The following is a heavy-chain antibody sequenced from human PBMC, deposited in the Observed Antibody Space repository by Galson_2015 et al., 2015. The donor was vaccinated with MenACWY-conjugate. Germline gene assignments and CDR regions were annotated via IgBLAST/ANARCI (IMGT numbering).Heavy chain of an antibody. V-gene: IGHV3-23*01. J-gene: IGHJ4*02. D-gene: IGHD1-26*01. CDR1: GFTFSSYA. Sequence: SLRLSCAASGFTFSSYAMSWVRQAPGKGLEWVSAISGSGGSTYYADSVKGRFTISRDNSKNTLYLQMNSLRAEDTAVYYRAKDIYGVGATPYYFDYWGQGTLVTVSS. CDR3: AKDIYGVGATPYYFDY. CDR2: ISGSGGST.